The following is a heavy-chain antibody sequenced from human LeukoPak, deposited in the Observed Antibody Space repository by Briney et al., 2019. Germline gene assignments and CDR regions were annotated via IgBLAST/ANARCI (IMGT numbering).Heavy chain of an antibody. J-gene: IGHJ5*02. D-gene: IGHD1-26*01. Sequence: SETLSLTCTVSGGSISSSSYYWGWIRQPPGKGLEWIGSIYYSGSTYYNPSLKSRVTISEDTSKNQFSLRLSSVTAADTAVYYCARRLVGATIASWFDPWGQGTLVTVSS. CDR3: ARRLVGATIASWFDP. CDR1: GGSISSSSYY. CDR2: IYYSGST. V-gene: IGHV4-39*01.